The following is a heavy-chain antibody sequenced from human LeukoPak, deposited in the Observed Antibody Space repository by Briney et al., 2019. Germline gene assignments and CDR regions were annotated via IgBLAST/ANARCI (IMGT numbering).Heavy chain of an antibody. V-gene: IGHV1-69*05. CDR3: ARAPYYDIPYYFDY. Sequence: SVKVSCKASGGTFSSYAISWVRQAPGQGLEWMGGIIPIFGTANYAQKLQGRVTMTTDTSTSTAYMELRSLRSDDTAVYYCARAPYYDIPYYFDYWGQGTLVTVSS. D-gene: IGHD3-9*01. CDR2: IIPIFGTA. CDR1: GGTFSSYA. J-gene: IGHJ4*02.